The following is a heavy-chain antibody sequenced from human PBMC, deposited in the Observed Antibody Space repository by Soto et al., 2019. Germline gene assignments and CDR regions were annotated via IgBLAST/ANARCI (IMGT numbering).Heavy chain of an antibody. Sequence: VQLVESGGGLIQPGGSLRLSCAASGLSVSNNHMTWVRQAPGKGLEWVSLIHGGGSAYYADSVKGRFTISRDNSKNTLYLQMDSLRAEDTATYYCAGRLTTAASLDYWGQGTLVTVSS. CDR2: IHGGGSA. CDR3: AGRLTTAASLDY. D-gene: IGHD1-1*01. V-gene: IGHV3-53*01. CDR1: GLSVSNNH. J-gene: IGHJ4*02.